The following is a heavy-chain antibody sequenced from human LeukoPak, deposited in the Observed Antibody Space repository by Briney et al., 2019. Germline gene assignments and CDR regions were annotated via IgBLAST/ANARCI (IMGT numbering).Heavy chain of an antibody. D-gene: IGHD3-10*01. V-gene: IGHV1-2*02. CDR2: INPNSGGT. Sequence: ASVKVSCKASGYTFTGYYMHWVRQAPGQGLEWMGWINPNSGGTNYAQKFQGRVTMTRDTSISTAYMELSRLRSDDTAVYYCARVPGGDVLWFGETHWGQGTLVTVSS. CDR1: GYTFTGYY. CDR3: ARVPGGDVLWFGETH. J-gene: IGHJ4*02.